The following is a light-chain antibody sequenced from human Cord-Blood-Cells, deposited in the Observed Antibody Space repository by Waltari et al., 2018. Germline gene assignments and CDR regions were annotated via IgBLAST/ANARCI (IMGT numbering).Light chain of an antibody. CDR3: QQYYGAAYS. CDR1: QSVLYSSNNKNY. V-gene: IGKV4-1*01. Sequence: DIVMTQSPDSLAVSLGERATINCKSSQSVLYSSNNKNYLAWYQQKPGQPPKLRIYWASTRESGVPDRFSGSGSGTDFTLTISSLQAEDVAVYYCQQYYGAAYSFGQGTKLEIK. CDR2: WAS. J-gene: IGKJ2*03.